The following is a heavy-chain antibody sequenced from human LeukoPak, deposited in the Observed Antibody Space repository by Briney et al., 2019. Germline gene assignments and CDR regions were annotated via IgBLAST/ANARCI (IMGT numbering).Heavy chain of an antibody. Sequence: GGSLRLSCAASGFTFSSYAMHWVRQAPGKGLEWVAVISYDGGNKYYADSVNGRFTISRDNSKNTLYLQMNSLRAEDTAVYYCAKGQGQYSPLRNYGMDVWAKGPRSPSP. CDR2: ISYDGGNK. V-gene: IGHV3-30*01. CDR3: AKGQGQYSPLRNYGMDV. J-gene: IGHJ6*02. CDR1: GFTFSSYA. D-gene: IGHD2-15*01.